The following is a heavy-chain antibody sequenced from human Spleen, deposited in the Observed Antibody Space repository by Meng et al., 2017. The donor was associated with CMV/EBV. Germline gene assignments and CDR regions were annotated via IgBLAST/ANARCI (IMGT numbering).Heavy chain of an antibody. CDR2: IWYDGTTK. CDR1: GFTFGHFG. Sequence: LSLTCAASGFTFGHFGMHWVRQAPGKGLEWVATIWYDGTTKYFADSVRGRFSISRDNSKNTLYLQMNSLRVEDTAVYYCAKGDEYQLLNNWFDAWGQGTLVTVSS. V-gene: IGHV3-33*06. D-gene: IGHD2-2*01. CDR3: AKGDEYQLLNNWFDA. J-gene: IGHJ5*02.